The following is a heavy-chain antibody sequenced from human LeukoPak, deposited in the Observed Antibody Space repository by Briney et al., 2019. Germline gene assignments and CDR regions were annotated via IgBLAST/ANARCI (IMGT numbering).Heavy chain of an antibody. CDR3: AKDQGVVGSYDA. Sequence: GGSLRLSCEASGFTFSRFVMNWVRQAPGKGLEWVAFIQYDESLKCYLGSVKGRFATSRDNSKNTVYLQMNSLRVEATAVYYCAKDQGVVGSYDAWGQGTLVTVSS. CDR2: IQYDESLK. J-gene: IGHJ5*02. V-gene: IGHV3-30*02. CDR1: GFTFSRFV. D-gene: IGHD3-10*01.